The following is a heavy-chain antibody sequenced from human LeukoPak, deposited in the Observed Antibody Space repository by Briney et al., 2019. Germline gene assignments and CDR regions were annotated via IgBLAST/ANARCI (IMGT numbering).Heavy chain of an antibody. CDR1: GFPFSEYS. D-gene: IGHD4-17*01. Sequence: GGSLRLSCAASGFPFSEYSMNWVRQAPGKGLEWVSYIDSSSTIYYADSVKGRFTISRDNAKNSLYLQLNSLRAEDTAVYYCARGPYDYGEYINYWGQGTLVTVSS. J-gene: IGHJ4*02. V-gene: IGHV3-69-1*01. CDR2: IDSSSTI. CDR3: ARGPYDYGEYINY.